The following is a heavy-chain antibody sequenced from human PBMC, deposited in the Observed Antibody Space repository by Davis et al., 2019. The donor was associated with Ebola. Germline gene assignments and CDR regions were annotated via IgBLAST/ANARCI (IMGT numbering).Heavy chain of an antibody. Sequence: SVKVSCKASGGTFRSYSISWVRQAPGQGLEWVGGIVPIFGRTDYAQKFQGRVTITADKSTSTAYMELSSLRSEDTAVYYCAREVVVVVAANNNWFDPWGQGTLVTVSS. V-gene: IGHV1-69*06. CDR3: AREVVVVVAANNNWFDP. CDR2: IVPIFGRT. D-gene: IGHD2-15*01. J-gene: IGHJ5*02. CDR1: GGTFRSYS.